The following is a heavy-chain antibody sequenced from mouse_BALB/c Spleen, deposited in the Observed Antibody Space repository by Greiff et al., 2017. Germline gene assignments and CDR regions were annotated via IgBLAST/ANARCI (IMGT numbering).Heavy chain of an antibody. CDR1: GYSITSDYA. J-gene: IGHJ3*01. CDR3: AREGSTMITTGFAY. D-gene: IGHD2-4*01. Sequence: EVQLQESGPGLVKPSQSLSLTCTVTGYSITSDYAWNWIRQFPGNKLEWMGYISYSGSTSYNPSLKSRISITRDTSKNQFFLQLNSVTTEDTATYYCAREGSTMITTGFAYWGQGTLVTVSA. V-gene: IGHV3-2*02. CDR2: ISYSGST.